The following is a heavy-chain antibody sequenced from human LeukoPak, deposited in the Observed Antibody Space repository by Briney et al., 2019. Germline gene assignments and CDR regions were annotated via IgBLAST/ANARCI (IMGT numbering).Heavy chain of an antibody. CDR1: GYTFTSYG. Sequence: ASVKVSCKASGYTFTSYGISWVRQAPGQGLEWMGWISAYNGNTNYAQKLQGRVTMTTDTSTSTAYMELRSLRSEDTAVYYCARGLKRSPRSSGYYDYYYYYYMDVWGKGTTVTISS. J-gene: IGHJ6*03. V-gene: IGHV1-18*01. CDR3: ARGLKRSPRSSGYYDYYYYYYMDV. CDR2: ISAYNGNT. D-gene: IGHD3-22*01.